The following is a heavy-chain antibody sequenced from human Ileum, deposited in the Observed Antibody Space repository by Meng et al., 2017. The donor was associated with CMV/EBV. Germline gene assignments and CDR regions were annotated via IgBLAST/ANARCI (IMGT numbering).Heavy chain of an antibody. CDR3: ARTVGYTYGLGN. J-gene: IGHJ4*02. Sequence: EVQLVESGGGLVKPGGSLRLSCEGSGFTFSRYNMSWVRQAPGKGLEWVSHIYADGSTYYADSVKGRFTISRDNPKNTLYLQMNTLRAEDTAVFYCARTVGYTYGLGNWGQGTLVTVSS. CDR1: GFTFSRYN. CDR2: IYADGST. D-gene: IGHD5-18*01. V-gene: IGHV3-66*01.